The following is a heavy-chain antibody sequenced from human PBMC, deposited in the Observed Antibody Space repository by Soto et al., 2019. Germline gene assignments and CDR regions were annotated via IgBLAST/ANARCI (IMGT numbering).Heavy chain of an antibody. V-gene: IGHV3-53*01. Sequence: GGSLRLSCAASGFTVSSNYMSWVRQAPGKGLEWVSVIYSGGSTYYADSVKGRFTISRDNSKNTLYLQMNSLRAEDTAVYYCARELSLPYSYGSGPFDYWGQGTLVTVSS. CDR1: GFTVSSNY. CDR2: IYSGGST. D-gene: IGHD5-18*01. J-gene: IGHJ4*02. CDR3: ARELSLPYSYGSGPFDY.